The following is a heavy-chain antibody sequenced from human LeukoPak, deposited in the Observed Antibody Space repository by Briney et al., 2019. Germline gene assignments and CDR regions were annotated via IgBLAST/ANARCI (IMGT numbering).Heavy chain of an antibody. CDR2: IYPGDSDT. V-gene: IGHV5-51*01. D-gene: IGHD5-12*01. J-gene: IGHJ4*02. CDR1: GYTFTSYW. CDR3: ARQYLSGYDIIDY. Sequence: GESLKISCKGSGYTFTSYWIGWVRQTPGKGLEWMGIIYPGDSDTRYSPSFQGQVTISADKSISTAYLQWSSLKASDTAMYYCARQYLSGYDIIDYWGQGTLVTVSS.